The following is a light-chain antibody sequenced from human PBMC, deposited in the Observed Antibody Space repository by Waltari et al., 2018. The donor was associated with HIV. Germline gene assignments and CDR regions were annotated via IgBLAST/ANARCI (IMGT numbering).Light chain of an antibody. CDR2: QDN. CDR3: QAWDSSTAGV. CDR1: KLGDKY. J-gene: IGLJ3*02. Sequence: SYELTQPPSVSVSPGQTASITCSGEKLGDKYVCWYQHKPGQSPVLVIHQDNKRRQGFPERFSGSNSGNTATLTISGTQSMDEADYYCQAWDSSTAGVFGGGTKLTVL. V-gene: IGLV3-1*01.